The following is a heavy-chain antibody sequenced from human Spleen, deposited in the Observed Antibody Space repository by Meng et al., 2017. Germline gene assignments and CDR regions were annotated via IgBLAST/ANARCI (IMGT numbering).Heavy chain of an antibody. J-gene: IGHJ3*02. CDR2: IRQDGSET. D-gene: IGHD4-23*01. CDR3: ARLSQSRQSGGNLDAFDM. V-gene: IGHV3-7*03. Sequence: GESLKISCAVSGFTFSSYWMSWVRQAPGKGLEWVANIRQDGSETYYVDSVKGRFTISADKSISTAYLQWSSLKASDTAMYYCARLSQSRQSGGNLDAFDMWGQGTMVTVSS. CDR1: GFTFSSYW.